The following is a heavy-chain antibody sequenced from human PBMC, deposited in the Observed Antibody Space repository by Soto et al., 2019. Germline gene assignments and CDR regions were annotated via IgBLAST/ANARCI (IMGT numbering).Heavy chain of an antibody. CDR1: GYTFTSYG. CDR3: ATRPYCSGGSCDDY. D-gene: IGHD2-15*01. CDR2: ISAYNGNT. J-gene: IGHJ4*02. Sequence: ASVKVSCKASGYTFTSYGISWVRQAPGQGLEWMGWISAYNGNTNYAQKIQGRVTMTTDTSTSTAYMELRSLRSDDTAVYYCATRPYCSGGSCDDYWGQGTLVTVSS. V-gene: IGHV1-18*01.